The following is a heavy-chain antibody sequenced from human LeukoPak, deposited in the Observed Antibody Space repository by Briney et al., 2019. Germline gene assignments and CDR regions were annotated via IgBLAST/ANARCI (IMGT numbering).Heavy chain of an antibody. CDR1: GGSVSSSSHY. CDR2: INYSGST. J-gene: IGHJ4*02. V-gene: IGHV4-39*07. D-gene: IGHD6-6*01. CDR3: VREHSSSADY. Sequence: SEALSLTCTVSGGSVSSSSHYWAWIRQPPGKGLEWIGSINYSGSTYYNPSLKSRITISVDTSKNQFSLKLSSVTAADTAVYYCVREHSSSADYWGQGTLVTVSS.